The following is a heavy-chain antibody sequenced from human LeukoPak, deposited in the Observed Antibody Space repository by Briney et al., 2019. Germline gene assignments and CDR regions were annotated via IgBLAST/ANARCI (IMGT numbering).Heavy chain of an antibody. CDR2: IIPIFGTA. V-gene: IGHV1-69*13. CDR3: ARGGEISSWYYFDY. D-gene: IGHD6-13*01. Sequence: GASVKVSCKASGGTFSSYAISWVRQAPGQGLEWMGGIIPIFGTANYAQKFQGRVTITADESTSTAYMELSILRSEDTAVYYCARGGEISSWYYFDYWGQGTLVTVSS. CDR1: GGTFSSYA. J-gene: IGHJ4*02.